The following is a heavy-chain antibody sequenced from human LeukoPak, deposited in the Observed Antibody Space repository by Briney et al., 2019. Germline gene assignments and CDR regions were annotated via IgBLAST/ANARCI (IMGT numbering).Heavy chain of an antibody. CDR1: TFTFSSYW. CDR3: ARGASYYYYYYMDV. J-gene: IGHJ6*03. CDR2: IKQDGSEK. Sequence: GGSLRLSCAASTFTFSSYWMTWVRQAPGKGLEWVANIKQDGSEKYYVDSVKGRFTISRDNAKNSLYLQMNSLRAEDTAVYYCARGASYYYYYYMDVWGEGTTVTVSS. V-gene: IGHV3-7*01.